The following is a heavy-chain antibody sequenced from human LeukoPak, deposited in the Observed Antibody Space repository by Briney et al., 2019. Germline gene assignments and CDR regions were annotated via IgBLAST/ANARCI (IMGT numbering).Heavy chain of an antibody. Sequence: PSETLSLTCTVSGGSISSSNYYLGWIRQTPGKGLEWIAEVSHRGSTTYNPSLRSRFIISLDTSKNELALKVNSVTAADTAVYYCARQVGYCSGGSCSFYFDHWGQGTLVTVSS. V-gene: IGHV4-39*01. J-gene: IGHJ4*02. CDR3: ARQVGYCSGGSCSFYFDH. CDR1: GGSISSSNYY. CDR2: VSHRGST. D-gene: IGHD2-15*01.